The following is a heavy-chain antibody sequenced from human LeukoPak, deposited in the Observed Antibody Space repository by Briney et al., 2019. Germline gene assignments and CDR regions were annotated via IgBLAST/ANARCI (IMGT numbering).Heavy chain of an antibody. D-gene: IGHD4-17*01. V-gene: IGHV4-30-4*08. CDR1: GGSINTANYY. CDR3: ARDRYGDFEDY. CDR2: IPYSGTP. J-gene: IGHJ4*02. Sequence: NPSETLSLTCNVSGGSINTANYYWTWIRQPPGKGLEWIGYIPYSGTPYYNPSLNSRVTISLDTSKNQFSLRLNSVTAADTAMYYCARDRYGDFEDYWGQGTLVTVSS.